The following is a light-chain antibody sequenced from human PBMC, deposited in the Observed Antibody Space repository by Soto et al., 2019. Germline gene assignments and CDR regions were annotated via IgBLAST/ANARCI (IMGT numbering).Light chain of an antibody. CDR2: AAS. Sequence: DIQMTQSPSSLSASVGDRVTITRRASQSISNYLNWYQQKPGKVPKLLIYAASSLQSGVPSRFSGSGSGTDFTLTISSLQPEDFATYYCQQSCSTPRTFGQGTKVDIK. CDR3: QQSCSTPRT. J-gene: IGKJ1*01. CDR1: QSISNY. V-gene: IGKV1-39*01.